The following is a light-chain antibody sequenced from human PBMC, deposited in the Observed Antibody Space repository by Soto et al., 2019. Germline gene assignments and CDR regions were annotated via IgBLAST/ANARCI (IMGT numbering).Light chain of an antibody. J-gene: IGLJ3*02. CDR3: AAWDDSLSGWV. Sequence: QSVLPQPPSASGTPGQRVTISCSGSSSNIGSNYVYWYQQLPGTAPKVLIYSNNQRPSGVPDRFSGSKSDTSASLAISGLRSEDEADYYCAAWDDSLSGWVFGGGTK. V-gene: IGLV1-47*02. CDR2: SNN. CDR1: SSNIGSNY.